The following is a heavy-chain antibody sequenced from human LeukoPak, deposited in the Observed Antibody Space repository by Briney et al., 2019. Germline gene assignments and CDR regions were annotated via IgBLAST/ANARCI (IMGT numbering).Heavy chain of an antibody. CDR1: GFSFSDYD. CDR3: GRAFPPLRTASAGDL. V-gene: IGHV3-21*01. Sequence: GGSLRLSCSASGFSFSDYDMNWFRQAPGKGLEWISSISGRSSHVYYGDSVKGRFSISRDNAMNSVFLQMNSLGVDDTAVYYCGRAFPPLRTASAGDLWGQGTLVTLSS. CDR2: ISGRSSHV. D-gene: IGHD3-16*01. J-gene: IGHJ4*02.